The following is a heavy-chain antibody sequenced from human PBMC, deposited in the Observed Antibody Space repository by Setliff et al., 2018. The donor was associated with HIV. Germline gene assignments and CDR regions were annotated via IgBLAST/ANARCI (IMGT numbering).Heavy chain of an antibody. Sequence: NPSETLSLTCTVSGGSISSSGPGYYWGWVRQPPGGGLEWIGSVYYSGSTYYNPSLRSRVTISVDTSKNQVSLRLTSMTAADTAVYYCARTQPDTIFGVVTFDYRGQGKMVTVSS. CDR1: GGSISSSGPGYY. CDR3: ARTQPDTIFGVVTFDY. J-gene: IGHJ4*02. CDR2: VYYSGST. V-gene: IGHV4-39*01. D-gene: IGHD3-3*01.